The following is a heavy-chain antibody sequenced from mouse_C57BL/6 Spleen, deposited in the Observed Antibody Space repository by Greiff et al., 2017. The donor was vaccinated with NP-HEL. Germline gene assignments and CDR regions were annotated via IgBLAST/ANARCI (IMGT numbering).Heavy chain of an antibody. CDR2: IRNKANGYTT. J-gene: IGHJ4*01. CDR3: ARTRCYYAMDY. V-gene: IGHV7-3*01. CDR1: GFTFTDYY. Sequence: EVKLVESGGGLVQPGGSLSLSCAASGFTFTDYYMSWVRQPPGKALEWLGFIRNKANGYTTEYSASVKGRFTISRDNSQSILYLQMNALRAEDSATYYCARTRCYYAMDYWGQGTSVTVSS.